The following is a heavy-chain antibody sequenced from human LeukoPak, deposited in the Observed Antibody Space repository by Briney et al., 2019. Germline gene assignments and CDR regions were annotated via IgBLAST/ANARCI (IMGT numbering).Heavy chain of an antibody. CDR1: GGSISSYY. CDR3: ASLASPGYYYYGMDV. V-gene: IGHV4-59*12. J-gene: IGHJ6*02. CDR2: IYYSGST. Sequence: SETLSLTCTVSGGSISSYYWSWIRQPPGKRLEWIGYIYYSGSTNYNPSLKSRVTISVDTSKNHFSLKLNSVTAADTAVYYCASLASPGYYYYGMDVWGQGTTVTVSS. D-gene: IGHD3-10*01.